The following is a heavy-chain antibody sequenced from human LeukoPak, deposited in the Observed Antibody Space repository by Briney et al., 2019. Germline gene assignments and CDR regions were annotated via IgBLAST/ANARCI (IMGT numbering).Heavy chain of an antibody. CDR3: ATSGYSNIDY. D-gene: IGHD4-11*01. CDR1: GFIFSSNS. CDR2: ISSSSNTI. V-gene: IGHV3-48*04. J-gene: IGHJ4*02. Sequence: GGSLRLSCAASGFIFSSNSMNWVRQAPGKGLEWVSYISSSSNTIYYADSVKGRFTISRDNAKNSLYPQMNSLRAEDTAVYYCATSGYSNIDYWGQGTLVTVSS.